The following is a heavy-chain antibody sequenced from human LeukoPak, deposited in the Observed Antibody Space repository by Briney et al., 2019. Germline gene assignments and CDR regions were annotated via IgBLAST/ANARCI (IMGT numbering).Heavy chain of an antibody. V-gene: IGHV3-33*01. Sequence: GGSLRLSCAASGFTFSSYGMHWVRQAPGKGLERVAVIWYDGSNKYYADSVKGRFTISRDNSKNTLYLQMNSLRAEDTAVYYCAREELVVVPAALDYWGQGTLVTVSS. J-gene: IGHJ4*02. CDR2: IWYDGSNK. CDR1: GFTFSSYG. CDR3: AREELVVVPAALDY. D-gene: IGHD2-2*01.